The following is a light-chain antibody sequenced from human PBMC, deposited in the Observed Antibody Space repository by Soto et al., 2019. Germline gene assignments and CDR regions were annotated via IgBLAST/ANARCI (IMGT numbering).Light chain of an antibody. Sequence: QAALTQPPSVSGSPGQSVTISCTGTSSDVGSYNRVSWYQQPPGTAPKLMIYEVSNRPSGVPDRFSGSKSGNTASLTISGLQAEDEADYYSSTYTSSSTYVFGTGPRSPS. CDR3: STYTSSSTYV. CDR2: EVS. J-gene: IGLJ1*01. V-gene: IGLV2-18*02. CDR1: SSDVGSYNR.